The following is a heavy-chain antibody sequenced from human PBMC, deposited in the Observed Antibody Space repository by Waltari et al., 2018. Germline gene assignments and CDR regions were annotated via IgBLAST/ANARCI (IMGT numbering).Heavy chain of an antibody. Sequence: QVQLVQSGAEVKKPGASVKVSCQASGYAFSDYYIHWVRQAPGHGLEWMGWVDPNTGATAYAQTFKGRVTMTRDASIITVYMELNGLIYNDTAVYYCARVAAAPRHYWFDPWGQGTLVSV. CDR1: GYAFSDYY. J-gene: IGHJ5*02. CDR2: VDPNTGAT. CDR3: ARVAAAPRHYWFDP. D-gene: IGHD6-13*01. V-gene: IGHV1-2*02.